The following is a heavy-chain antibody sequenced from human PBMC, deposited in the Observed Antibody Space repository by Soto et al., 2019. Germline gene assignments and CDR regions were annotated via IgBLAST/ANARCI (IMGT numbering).Heavy chain of an antibody. CDR3: AKDTGTFGY. D-gene: IGHD1-1*01. CDR1: GFTFSSYG. V-gene: IGHV3-30*18. J-gene: IGHJ4*02. Sequence: GGSLRLSCAASGFTFSSYGMHWVRQAPGKGLEWVAVISYDGSNKYYADSVKGRFTISRDNSKNTLYLQMNSLRAEDTAVYYCAKDTGTFGYWGQGTLVTVSS. CDR2: ISYDGSNK.